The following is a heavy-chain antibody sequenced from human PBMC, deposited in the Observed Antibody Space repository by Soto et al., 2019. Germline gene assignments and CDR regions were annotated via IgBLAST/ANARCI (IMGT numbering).Heavy chain of an antibody. V-gene: IGHV4-59*08. J-gene: IGHJ4*02. Sequence: SETLSLTCTVSGGSISSYYWSWIRQPPGKGLEWIGYIYYSGSTNYNPSLKSRVTISVDTSKNQFSLKLSSVTAADTAVYYGARRARYSYGYYFDYWGQGTLVTVSS. D-gene: IGHD5-18*01. CDR1: GGSISSYY. CDR2: IYYSGST. CDR3: ARRARYSYGYYFDY.